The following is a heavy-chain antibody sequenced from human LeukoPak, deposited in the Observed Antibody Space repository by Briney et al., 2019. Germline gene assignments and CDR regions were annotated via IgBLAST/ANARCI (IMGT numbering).Heavy chain of an antibody. J-gene: IGHJ4*02. CDR1: GYTLTELS. V-gene: IGHV1-24*01. Sequence: ASVNVSCKVSGYTLTELSMHWVRQAPGKGLEWMGGFDPEDGETIYAQKFQGRVTMTEDTSTDTAYMELSSLRSEDTAVYYCATPGYSGYYFDDWVQGTLVTVSS. CDR3: ATPGYSGYYFDD. D-gene: IGHD5-12*01. CDR2: FDPEDGET.